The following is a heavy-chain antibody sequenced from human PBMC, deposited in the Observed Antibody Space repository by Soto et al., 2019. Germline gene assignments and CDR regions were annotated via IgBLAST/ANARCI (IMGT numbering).Heavy chain of an antibody. V-gene: IGHV3-74*01. J-gene: IGHJ4*02. CDR2: INSDGSST. D-gene: IGHD3-22*01. CDR1: GFTFSNYW. CDR3: SSLLGEKDGIVVGEDY. Sequence: EVQLVESGEGFVQPGGSLRLSGAASGFTFSNYWMHWVRQAPGKGLVWVSRINSDGSSTYSADFVKGRFTISRDNAQNTLYLQMNSLRVEDTAVFYCSSLLGEKDGIVVGEDYWGQGTLVTVSS.